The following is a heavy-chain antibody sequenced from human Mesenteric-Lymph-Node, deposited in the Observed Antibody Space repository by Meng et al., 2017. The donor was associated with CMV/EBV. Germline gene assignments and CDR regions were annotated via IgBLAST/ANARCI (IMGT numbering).Heavy chain of an antibody. Sequence: SVKVSCKASGGTFSSYAISWVRQAPGQGLEWMGGIIPILGIANYAQKFQGRVTITADKSTSTAYMELSSLKASDTAMYYCARAQNQYNWKPDAFDIWGQGTMVTVSS. CDR3: ARAQNQYNWKPDAFDI. V-gene: IGHV1-69*10. CDR1: GGTFSSYA. J-gene: IGHJ3*02. D-gene: IGHD1-20*01. CDR2: IIPILGIA.